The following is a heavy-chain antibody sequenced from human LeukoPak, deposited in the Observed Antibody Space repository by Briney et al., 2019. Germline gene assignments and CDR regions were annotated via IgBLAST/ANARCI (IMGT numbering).Heavy chain of an antibody. V-gene: IGHV1-58*01. CDR1: GFTFTSSA. D-gene: IGHD1-1*01. J-gene: IGHJ5*02. Sequence: SVKVSCKASGFTFTSSAVQWVRQARGQRLEWIGWIVVGSGNTNYAQKFQERVTITRDMSTSTANMELSSLRSEDTAVYYCAAVYNWNDADWFDPWGQGTLVTVSS. CDR3: AAVYNWNDADWFDP. CDR2: IVVGSGNT.